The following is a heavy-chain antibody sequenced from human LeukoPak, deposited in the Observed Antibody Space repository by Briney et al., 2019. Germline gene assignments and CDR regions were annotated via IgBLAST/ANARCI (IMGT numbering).Heavy chain of an antibody. J-gene: IGHJ4*02. CDR1: GFRFGCYG. CDR2: IWADGTRE. D-gene: IGHD1-20*01. V-gene: IGHV3-33*01. Sequence: GRALRLSFAARGFRFGCYGRGSVRQATGKGLEWVAFIWADGTREFYAASVRGRFTVSRDNSNNTLYLHMTSLRAEDTALYYCARDRNNYFFYYCGQGTLLSVSS. CDR3: ARDRNNYFFYY.